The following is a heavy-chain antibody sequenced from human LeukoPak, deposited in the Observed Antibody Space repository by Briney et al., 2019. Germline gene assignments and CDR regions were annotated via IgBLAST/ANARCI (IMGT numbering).Heavy chain of an antibody. CDR3: ARKLYYDSSGYYYEDLFDY. J-gene: IGHJ4*02. D-gene: IGHD3-22*01. CDR2: MNPNSGNT. CDR1: GYTFTSYD. Sequence: VASVKVSCKASGYTFTSYDINWVRQATGQGLEWMGWMNPNSGNTGYAQKFQGRVTMTRNTSISTAYMELSSLRSEDTAVYYCARKLYYDSSGYYYEDLFDYWGQGTLVTVSS. V-gene: IGHV1-8*01.